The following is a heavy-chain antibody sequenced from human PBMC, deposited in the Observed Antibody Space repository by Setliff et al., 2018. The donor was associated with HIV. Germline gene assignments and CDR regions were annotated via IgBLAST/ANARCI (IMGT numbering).Heavy chain of an antibody. CDR3: ARVSSTWYVRQFYFDN. D-gene: IGHD6-13*01. Sequence: ASVKVSCKASGYTFINYGISWVRQAPGQGFEWMGWISAYNGNTNYAQKFQGRLTMTRNTSISTAYMELINLTSEDTAVYYCARVSSTWYVRQFYFDNWGQGTLVTVSS. CDR1: GYTFINYG. V-gene: IGHV1-18*01. CDR2: ISAYNGNT. J-gene: IGHJ4*02.